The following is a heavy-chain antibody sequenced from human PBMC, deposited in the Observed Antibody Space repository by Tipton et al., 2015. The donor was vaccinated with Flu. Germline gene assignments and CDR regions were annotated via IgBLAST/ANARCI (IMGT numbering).Heavy chain of an antibody. CDR2: MYTSGST. J-gene: IGHJ4*02. V-gene: IGHV4-61*02. CDR3: ARDYCSGGICYPDY. Sequence: TLSLTCTVSGGSISSSSYYWSWIRQPAGKGLEWIGRMYTSGSTNYNPSPKSRVTISVDTSKNQFSLRLNSVTATDTAKYYCARDYCSGGICYPDYWGQGTLVTVSS. D-gene: IGHD2-15*01. CDR1: GGSISSSSYY.